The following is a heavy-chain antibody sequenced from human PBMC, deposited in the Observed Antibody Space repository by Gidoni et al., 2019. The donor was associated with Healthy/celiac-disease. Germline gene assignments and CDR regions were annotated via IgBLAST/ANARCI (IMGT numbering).Heavy chain of an antibody. J-gene: IGHJ4*02. CDR1: GFTFSSYA. D-gene: IGHD2-2*02. CDR3: AKLAIPGGGIVVVPAAIPDDY. CDR2: ISGSGGST. Sequence: EVQLLESGGGLVQPGGSLRLSCAASGFTFSSYAMSWVRQGPGKGLEWVSAISGSGGSTYYADSVKGRFTISRDNSKNTLYLQMNSLRAEDTAVYYCAKLAIPGGGIVVVPAAIPDDYWGQGTLVTVSS. V-gene: IGHV3-23*01.